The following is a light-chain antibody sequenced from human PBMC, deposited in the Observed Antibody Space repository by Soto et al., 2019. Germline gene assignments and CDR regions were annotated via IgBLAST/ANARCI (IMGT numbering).Light chain of an antibody. Sequence: QSVLTQPASVSGSPGQSITISCTGTSSDVGSYNLVSWYQQHPGKAPKLMIYEVSKRPSGVSNRFSGSKSGNTASLTISGLQAEDEADYYCCSYAGSSTHVFGTGTKVTVL. CDR1: SSDVGSYNL. J-gene: IGLJ1*01. V-gene: IGLV2-23*02. CDR3: CSYAGSSTHV. CDR2: EVS.